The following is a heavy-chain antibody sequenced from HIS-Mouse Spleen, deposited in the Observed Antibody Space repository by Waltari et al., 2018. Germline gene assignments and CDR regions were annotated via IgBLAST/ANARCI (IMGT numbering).Heavy chain of an antibody. V-gene: IGHV4-39*07. CDR3: AREIPYSSSWYDWYFDL. CDR2: IYYSGST. J-gene: IGHJ2*01. D-gene: IGHD6-13*01. Sequence: QLQLQESGPGLVKPSETLSLTCTVSGCSICSSSSYWGWIRLPPGKGLGWIGSIYYSGSTYYNPSLKSRVTISVDTSKNQFSLKLSSVTAADTAVYYCAREIPYSSSWYDWYFDLWGRGTLVTVSS. CDR1: GCSICSSSSY.